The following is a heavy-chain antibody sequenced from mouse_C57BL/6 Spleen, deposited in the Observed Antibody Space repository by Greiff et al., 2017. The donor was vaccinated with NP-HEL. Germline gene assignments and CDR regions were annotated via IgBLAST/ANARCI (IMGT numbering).Heavy chain of an antibody. CDR1: GFTFSSYG. J-gene: IGHJ1*03. CDR2: ISSGGSYT. V-gene: IGHV5-6*01. CDR3: ARHVFYVSSYVGYFDV. Sequence: EVKLMESGGDLVKPGGSLKLSCAASGFTFSSYGMSWVRQTPDKRLEWVATISSGGSYTYYPDSVKGRFTISRDNAKNTLYLQMSSLKSEDTAMYYCARHVFYVSSYVGYFDVWGTGTTVTVSS. D-gene: IGHD1-1*01.